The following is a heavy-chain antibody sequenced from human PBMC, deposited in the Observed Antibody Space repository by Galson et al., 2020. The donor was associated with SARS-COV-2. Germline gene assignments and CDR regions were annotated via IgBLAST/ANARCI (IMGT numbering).Heavy chain of an antibody. CDR3: AKDGLYYYDSSGYMQNAFDI. J-gene: IGHJ3*02. D-gene: IGHD3-22*01. V-gene: IGHV3-23*01. CDR2: MSGSGGRA. Sequence: TGGSLRLSCAASGFTFSSYAMSWVRQAPGKGLEWVSAMSGSGGRANYADSVKGRFTISRDNSKNTLYLQMNSLRAEDTAVYYCAKDGLYYYDSSGYMQNAFDIWGQGTMVTASS. CDR1: GFTFSSYA.